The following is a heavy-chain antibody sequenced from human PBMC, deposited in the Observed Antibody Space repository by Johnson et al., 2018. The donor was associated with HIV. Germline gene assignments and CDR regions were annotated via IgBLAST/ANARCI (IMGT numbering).Heavy chain of an antibody. CDR3: ARRGRRAYDSFDI. CDR2: INWNGGST. D-gene: IGHD3-16*01. Sequence: MQLVESGGGVVQPGRSLRLSCAASGFTFSSYAMHWVRQAPGKGLEWVSGINWNGGSTGYADSVKGRFTISRDNAKNSLYLQMNSLRAEDTAVYYCARRGRRAYDSFDIWGQGTMVTVSS. J-gene: IGHJ3*02. V-gene: IGHV3-20*04. CDR1: GFTFSSYA.